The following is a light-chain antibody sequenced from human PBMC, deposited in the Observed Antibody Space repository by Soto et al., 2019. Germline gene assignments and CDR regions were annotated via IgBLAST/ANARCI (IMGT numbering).Light chain of an antibody. V-gene: IGKV3D-15*01. Sequence: EIVMTQSPATLSVSPGERATLSCRASQSVSSSLAWYQLKPGQGPRVLIYGASTRATGVSARFSGSGSGTEFPLTISSLQSEDFAVYFCQQYDDWPRTFGQGTKVEIK. J-gene: IGKJ1*01. CDR1: QSVSSS. CDR3: QQYDDWPRT. CDR2: GAS.